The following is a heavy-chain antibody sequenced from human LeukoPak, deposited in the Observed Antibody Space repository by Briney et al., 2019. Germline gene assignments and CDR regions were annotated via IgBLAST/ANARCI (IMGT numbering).Heavy chain of an antibody. CDR3: ARSNNYYESSGYYAKTRRDFDY. Sequence: GASVKVSCKASGYPFTSYYMHWVRQAPGQGLEWMGIINPSGGSTSYAQKFQGRVTMTRATSTSTVYMELSSLRSEDTAVYYCARSNNYYESSGYYAKTRRDFDYWGQGTLVTVSS. J-gene: IGHJ4*02. V-gene: IGHV1-46*01. CDR2: INPSGGST. CDR1: GYPFTSYY. D-gene: IGHD3-22*01.